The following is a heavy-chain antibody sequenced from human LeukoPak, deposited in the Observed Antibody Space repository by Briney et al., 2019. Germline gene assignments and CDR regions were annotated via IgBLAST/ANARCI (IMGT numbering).Heavy chain of an antibody. Sequence: GGSLRLSCAASGFTFSTYAMTWVRQAPGKGLEWVSGINSNGDEIYYADSVRGRFTISRDNSNNTLYLQMDSLRAEDTAVYYCANWIGSSSRDYWGQGTLVTVSS. D-gene: IGHD6-6*01. J-gene: IGHJ4*02. CDR1: GFTFSTYA. CDR2: INSNGDEI. CDR3: ANWIGSSSRDY. V-gene: IGHV3-23*01.